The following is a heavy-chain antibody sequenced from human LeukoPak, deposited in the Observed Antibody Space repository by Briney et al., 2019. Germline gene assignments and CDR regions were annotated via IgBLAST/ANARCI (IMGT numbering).Heavy chain of an antibody. CDR1: GGSISSYY. CDR3: VARHFSSAKYYFDY. D-gene: IGHD2-2*01. CDR2: IYYSGST. J-gene: IGHJ4*02. V-gene: IGHV4-59*01. Sequence: KPSETLSLTCTVSGGSISSYYWSWIRQPPGKGLEWIGDIYYSGSTNYNPSLKSRVTMSVDTSKNQFSLNLRSVTAADTALYYCVARHFSSAKYYFDYWGQGTLVTVSS.